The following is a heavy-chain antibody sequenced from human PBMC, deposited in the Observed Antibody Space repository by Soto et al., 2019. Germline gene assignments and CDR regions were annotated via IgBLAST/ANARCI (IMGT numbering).Heavy chain of an antibody. CDR2: IHYSGTT. CDR3: ARHQRDDASRKIDC. D-gene: IGHD3-16*01. J-gene: IGHJ4*02. V-gene: IGHV4-59*01. CDR1: GTSISSYY. Sequence: SETLSLTCTVSGTSISSYYWSWIRQPPGKGLEWIANIHYSGTTNYNPSLASRVTLSVDTSKNQFSLKMTSVTAADRAMYYCARHQRDDASRKIDCWGQGTLVTVSS.